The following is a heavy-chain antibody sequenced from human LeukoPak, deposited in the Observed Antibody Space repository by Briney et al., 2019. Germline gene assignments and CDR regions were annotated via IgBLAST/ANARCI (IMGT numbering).Heavy chain of an antibody. V-gene: IGHV4-59*01. CDR1: GGSISSYY. Sequence: SETLSLTCTVSGGSISSYYWSWIRQPPGKGLEWIGYIYYSGSTNYNPSLKSRVTISVDTSKNQFSLKLSSVTAADTAVYYCARAPLSYYDFWSGPPYYFDYWGREPWSPSPQ. D-gene: IGHD3-3*01. CDR2: IYYSGST. CDR3: ARAPLSYYDFWSGPPYYFDY. J-gene: IGHJ4*02.